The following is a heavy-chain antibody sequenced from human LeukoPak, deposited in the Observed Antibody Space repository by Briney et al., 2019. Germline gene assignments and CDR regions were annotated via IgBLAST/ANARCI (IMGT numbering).Heavy chain of an antibody. CDR1: GGSISSGGYY. D-gene: IGHD3-16*01. V-gene: IGHV4-31*03. CDR3: ARAYMVWGNPYYFDY. CDR2: IYYSGST. J-gene: IGHJ4*02. Sequence: SETLSLTCTVSGGSISSGGYYWSWIRQHPGKGLEWIGYIYYSGSTYYNPSLKSRVTISVDTSKNQFSLKLSSVTAADTAVYYCARAYMVWGNPYYFDYWGQGTLVTVSS.